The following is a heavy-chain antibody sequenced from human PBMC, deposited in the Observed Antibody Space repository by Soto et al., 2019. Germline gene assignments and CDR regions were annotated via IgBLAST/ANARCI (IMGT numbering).Heavy chain of an antibody. CDR3: AAINAMVRGVISHFDY. Sequence: SVKVSCKASGFTFTSSAVQWVRQARGQRLEWIGWIVVGSGNTNYAQKFQERVTITRDMSTSTAYMELSSLRSEDTAVYYCAAINAMVRGVISHFDYWGQGTLVTVSS. D-gene: IGHD3-10*01. CDR2: IVVGSGNT. CDR1: GFTFTSSA. V-gene: IGHV1-58*01. J-gene: IGHJ4*02.